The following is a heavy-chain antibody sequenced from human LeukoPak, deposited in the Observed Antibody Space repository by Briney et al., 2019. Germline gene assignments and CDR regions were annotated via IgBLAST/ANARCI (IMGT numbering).Heavy chain of an antibody. V-gene: IGHV3-53*01. CDR3: ARVGDHFHRFLDL. CDR2: LYSGSDT. CDR1: GFTVSTNY. D-gene: IGHD2-21*01. J-gene: IGHJ2*01. Sequence: AGGSLTLSCAASGFTVSTNYMNWVRQAPGKGLEWVSILYSGSDTYYADSVKGRFTIYRDNSRNILFLHMNSLKAEDTAIYYCARVGDHFHRFLDLWGRGTLVAVSS.